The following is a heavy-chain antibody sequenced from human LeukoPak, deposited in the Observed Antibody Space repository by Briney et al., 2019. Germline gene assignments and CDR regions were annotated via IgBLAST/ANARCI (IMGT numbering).Heavy chain of an antibody. V-gene: IGHV3-30*14. J-gene: IGHJ3*02. CDR2: ISYDGSNE. D-gene: IGHD3-10*02. Sequence: PGGSLRLSCAASGFTFSRYTMHWVRQAPGKGLEWVAVISYDGSNEYYADSVKGRFTISRDNSKNTLYFQMNSLRAEDSAVYYCASGALFGELVGAFDIWGQGTMVTVSS. CDR1: GFTFSRYT. CDR3: ASGALFGELVGAFDI.